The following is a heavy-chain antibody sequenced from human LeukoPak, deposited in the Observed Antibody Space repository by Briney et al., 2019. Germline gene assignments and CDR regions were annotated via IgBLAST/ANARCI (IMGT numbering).Heavy chain of an antibody. V-gene: IGHV3-48*01. CDR2: ISSSSSTI. J-gene: IGHJ4*02. D-gene: IGHD3-10*01. Sequence: GGSLRLSCAAPGFTFSSYSMNWVRQAPGKGLEWVSYISSSSSTIYYADSVKGRFTISRDNAKNSLYLQMNSLRAEDTAVYYCAREVTMVRGVTDYWGQGTLVTVSS. CDR3: AREVTMVRGVTDY. CDR1: GFTFSSYS.